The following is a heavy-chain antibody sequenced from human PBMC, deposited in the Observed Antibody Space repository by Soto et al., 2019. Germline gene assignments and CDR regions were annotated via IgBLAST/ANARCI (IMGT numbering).Heavy chain of an antibody. CDR3: AHNPDYYGPAFDS. CDR2: IYWDDEK. J-gene: IGHJ4*02. D-gene: IGHD3-10*01. CDR1: GFSLSTNGVG. Sequence: QITLKESGPPLVKPTLPLTLTCTFSGFSLSTNGVGVGWIRQPPGEALEWLALIYWDDEKRYSPSLESRLTVTKGTSKNQVVLTMTNMDPVDTGTYYCAHNPDYYGPAFDSWGQGILVTVSS. V-gene: IGHV2-5*02.